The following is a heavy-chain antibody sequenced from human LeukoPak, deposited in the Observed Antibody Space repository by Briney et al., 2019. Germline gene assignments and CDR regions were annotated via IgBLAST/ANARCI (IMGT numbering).Heavy chain of an antibody. CDR1: GFTYSSYE. D-gene: IGHD3-10*02. CDR2: ISSSGSTI. Sequence: GGSLRLSCAASGFTYSSYEMNWVRPAPGKGLDWVSYISSSGSTIYYADSVKGRFTISRENAKNSLYLQMNSLRAEDTAVYYCAELGITMIGGVWGKGTTVTISS. J-gene: IGHJ6*04. V-gene: IGHV3-48*03. CDR3: AELGITMIGGV.